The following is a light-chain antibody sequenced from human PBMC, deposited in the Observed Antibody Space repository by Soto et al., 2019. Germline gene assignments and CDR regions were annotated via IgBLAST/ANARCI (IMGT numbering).Light chain of an antibody. CDR2: KAS. CDR3: QQYNSYPWT. Sequence: IQMTPSPSTMSASVGDRDNITCRASQSISSWLAWYQQKPGKAPKLLIYKASTLESGVPSNFSGSGSGTEFTLTISSLQPEDFATYYRQQYNSYPWTFGQGTKVDIK. J-gene: IGKJ1*01. V-gene: IGKV1-5*03. CDR1: QSISSW.